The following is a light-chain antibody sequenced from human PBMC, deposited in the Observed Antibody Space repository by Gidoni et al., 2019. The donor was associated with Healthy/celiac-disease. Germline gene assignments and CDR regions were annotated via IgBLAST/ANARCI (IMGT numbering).Light chain of an antibody. CDR3: QQSYSSPYT. CDR1: QSIGSY. CDR2: AAS. Sequence: DIQMTQSPSSLSASVGDRVTITCRASQSIGSYVNWYQQKPGKAPKLLIYAASSLQSGVPSRFSGSGSGTDFTFTISSLQPEDFATYYCQQSYSSPYTFGQGTKLEIK. J-gene: IGKJ2*01. V-gene: IGKV1-39*01.